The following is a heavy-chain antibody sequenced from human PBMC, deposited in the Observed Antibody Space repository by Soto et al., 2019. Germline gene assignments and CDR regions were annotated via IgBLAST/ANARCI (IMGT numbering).Heavy chain of an antibody. J-gene: IGHJ4*02. CDR2: INPSGGST. Sequence: QVQLVQSGAEVKKPGASVKISCKASGYTFTSHYMHWVRQAPGQGLEWMVIINPSGGSTNYAQKLQGRVAMTRDTSTSTVYMELNSLRSEDTAVYYCARPPYPGCINAVCYPLDYWGQGTLVTVSS. D-gene: IGHD2-8*01. CDR3: ARPPYPGCINAVCYPLDY. CDR1: GYTFTSHY. V-gene: IGHV1-46*01.